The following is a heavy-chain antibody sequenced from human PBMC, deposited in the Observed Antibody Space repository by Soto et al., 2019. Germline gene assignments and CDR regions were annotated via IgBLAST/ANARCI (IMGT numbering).Heavy chain of an antibody. CDR2: INPNSGGT. Sequence: ASVKVSCKASGYTFTGYYIHWVRQAPGQGLEWMGWINPNSGGTNYAQKFQGWVTMTRDTSISTAYMELSRLRSDDTAVYYCVRGTDGITMEGPGMDVWGQGTTVTVSS. CDR3: VRGTDGITMEGPGMDV. CDR1: GYTFTGYY. V-gene: IGHV1-2*04. J-gene: IGHJ6*02. D-gene: IGHD3-10*01.